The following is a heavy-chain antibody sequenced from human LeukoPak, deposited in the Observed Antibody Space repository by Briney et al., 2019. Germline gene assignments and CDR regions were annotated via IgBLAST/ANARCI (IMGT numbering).Heavy chain of an antibody. CDR3: ARGGRWELPRPYAFDI. D-gene: IGHD1-26*01. J-gene: IGHJ3*02. V-gene: IGHV1-18*01. Sequence: ASVKVSCKASGYTFTSYGISWVRQAPGQGLEWMGWISAYNGHTNYAQKFQGRVIMTTDTSTSTAYMDLRSLTSDDTAVYYCARGGRWELPRPYAFDIWGQGTMVTVPS. CDR1: GYTFTSYG. CDR2: ISAYNGHT.